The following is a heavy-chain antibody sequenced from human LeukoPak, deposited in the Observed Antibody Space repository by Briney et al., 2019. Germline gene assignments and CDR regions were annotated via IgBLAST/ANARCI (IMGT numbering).Heavy chain of an antibody. J-gene: IGHJ4*02. V-gene: IGHV4-59*08. CDR2: IYYSGST. CDR1: GGSISSYY. Sequence: SETLSLTCTVSGGSISSYYWSWIRQPPGKGLEWIGYIYYSGSTNYNPSLKSRVTISVDTSKNQFSLKLSSVAAADTAVYYCARLYSGSYYFDYWGQGTLVTVSS. CDR3: ARLYSGSYYFDY. D-gene: IGHD1-26*01.